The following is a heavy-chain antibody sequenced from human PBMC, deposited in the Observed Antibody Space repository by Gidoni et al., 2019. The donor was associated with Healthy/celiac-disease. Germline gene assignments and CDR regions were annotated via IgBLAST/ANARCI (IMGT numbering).Heavy chain of an antibody. V-gene: IGHV3-21*01. CDR3: AREKRYYYDSSGPRLDY. CDR1: GFTFSSYS. CDR2: ISSSSSYI. D-gene: IGHD3-22*01. Sequence: EVQLVESGGGLVKPAGSLRLPCAASGFTFSSYSMNWVRQAPVKGLEWVSSISSSSSYIYYADSVKGRFTISRDNAKNSVYLQMNSRRAEDTAVYYCAREKRYYYDSSGPRLDYWGQGTLVTVSS. J-gene: IGHJ4*02.